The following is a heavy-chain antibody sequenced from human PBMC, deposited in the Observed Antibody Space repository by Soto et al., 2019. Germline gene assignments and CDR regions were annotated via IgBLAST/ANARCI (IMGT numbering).Heavy chain of an antibody. V-gene: IGHV4-59*01. Sequence: PSETLSLTCTVSGGSMSPYYWSWIRQTPGKGLEWIAYIYFSGYTNYSPSLKSRVTISVDTSKNQFSLKLNSVTAADTAVYYCARDLWGYCGADCYPLDVWGQGTTVTVSS. J-gene: IGHJ6*02. CDR1: GGSMSPYY. CDR3: ARDLWGYCGADCYPLDV. D-gene: IGHD2-21*02. CDR2: IYFSGYT.